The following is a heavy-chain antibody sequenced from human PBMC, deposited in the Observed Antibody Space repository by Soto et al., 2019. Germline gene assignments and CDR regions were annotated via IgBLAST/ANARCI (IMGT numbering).Heavy chain of an antibody. Sequence: GGSLRLSCAASGFTFSSYEMNWVRQAPGKGLEWVSYISSSGSTIYYADSVKGRFTISRDNAKNLLYLQMNSLRAEDTAVYYCARGQYSSGGGYFDYWGQETLVTVSS. CDR3: ARGQYSSGGGYFDY. J-gene: IGHJ4*02. V-gene: IGHV3-48*03. CDR1: GFTFSSYE. D-gene: IGHD6-19*01. CDR2: ISSSGSTI.